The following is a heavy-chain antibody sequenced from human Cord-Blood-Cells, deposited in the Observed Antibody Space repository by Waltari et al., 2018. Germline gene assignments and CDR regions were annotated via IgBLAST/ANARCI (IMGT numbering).Heavy chain of an antibody. D-gene: IGHD1-26*01. J-gene: IGHJ2*01. CDR3: ARERWRKELLTPWYFDL. V-gene: IGHV6-1*01. Sequence: QVQLQQSGPGLVKPSQTLSLTCAISGDSASSTRPAWNWISQSPSRALEWLGRTYYRSKWYNDYAVSVKSRITINPDTSKNQFSLQLNSVTPEDTAVYYCARERWRKELLTPWYFDLWGRGTLVTVSS. CDR1: GDSASSTRPA. CDR2: TYYRSKWYN.